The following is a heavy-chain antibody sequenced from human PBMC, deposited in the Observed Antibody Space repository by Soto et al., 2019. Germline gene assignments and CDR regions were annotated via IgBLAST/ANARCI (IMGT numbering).Heavy chain of an antibody. CDR1: GGTFSSYA. V-gene: IGHV1-69*12. D-gene: IGHD3-22*01. Sequence: QVQLVQSGAEVKKPGSSVKVSCKASGGTFSSYAISWVRQAPGQGLEWMGGIIPIFGTANYAQKFQGRVTVTADESTSTAYMELSSLRSEDTAVYYCAPQIYDSSGYYDGGAGYWGQGTLVTVSS. CDR3: APQIYDSSGYYDGGAGY. J-gene: IGHJ4*02. CDR2: IIPIFGTA.